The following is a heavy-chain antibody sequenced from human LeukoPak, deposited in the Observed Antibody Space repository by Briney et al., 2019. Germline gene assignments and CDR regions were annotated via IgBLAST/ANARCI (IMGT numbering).Heavy chain of an antibody. CDR2: ISSSSSYI. CDR3: ARDIKGSRRVFDY. D-gene: IGHD1-26*01. CDR1: GFIFSLYS. J-gene: IGHJ4*02. V-gene: IGHV3-21*01. Sequence: PGGSLRLSCAASGFIFSLYSMNWVRQAPGRGLEWVSSISSSSSYIYYADSVKGRFTISRDNAKNSLYLQMNSLRAEDTAVYYCARDIKGSRRVFDYWGQGTLVTVSS.